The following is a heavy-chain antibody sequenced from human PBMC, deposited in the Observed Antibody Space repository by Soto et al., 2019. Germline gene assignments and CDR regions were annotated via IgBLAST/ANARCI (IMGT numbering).Heavy chain of an antibody. D-gene: IGHD5-12*01. V-gene: IGHV4-61*01. CDR1: GVSVSSGSYY. CDR2: VYSRGGT. J-gene: IGHJ4*02. CDR3: ARDGDGYNH. Sequence: QVQLQESGPGLVKPSETLSLTCSVSGVSVSSGSYYWSWIRQPPGKGLEWVGYVYSRGGTSYNPSLKRRVTISLDTSKNQFSLKLSSVTAADTAVYYCARDGDGYNHWGQGTLVTVSS.